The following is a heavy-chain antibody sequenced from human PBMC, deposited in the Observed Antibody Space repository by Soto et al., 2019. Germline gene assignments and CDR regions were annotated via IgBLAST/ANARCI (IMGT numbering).Heavy chain of an antibody. CDR1: GGSFSGYY. CDR2: INHSGST. Sequence: SETLSLTCAVYGGSFSGYYWSWIRQPPGKGLERIGEINHSGSTNYNPSLKSRVTISVDTSKNQFSLKLSSVTAADTAVYYCARGGGLRYFDGYYYYYGMDVWGQGTTVTVSS. D-gene: IGHD3-9*01. J-gene: IGHJ6*02. V-gene: IGHV4-34*01. CDR3: ARGGGLRYFDGYYYYYGMDV.